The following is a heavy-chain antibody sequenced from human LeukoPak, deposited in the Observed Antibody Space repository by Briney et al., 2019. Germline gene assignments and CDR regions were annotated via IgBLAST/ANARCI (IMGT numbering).Heavy chain of an antibody. Sequence: SETLSLTCTVSGGSFTNDFWSWIRQPAGRGLEWIGRVYSSGTSYYNPSLKSRVTMSVDTSKNHFSLRLTSVTAADTAVYYCAVSADYYDGSRSYYNEDYWGQGTLVTVSS. J-gene: IGHJ4*02. CDR1: GGSFTNDF. CDR3: AVSADYYDGSRSYYNEDY. CDR2: VYSSGTS. D-gene: IGHD3-10*01. V-gene: IGHV4-4*07.